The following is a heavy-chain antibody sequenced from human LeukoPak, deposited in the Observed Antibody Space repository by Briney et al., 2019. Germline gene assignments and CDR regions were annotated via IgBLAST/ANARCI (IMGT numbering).Heavy chain of an antibody. V-gene: IGHV1-69*05. CDR3: ARGRGGGYSGYDCSY. CDR1: GGTFSSYA. D-gene: IGHD5-12*01. Sequence: GASVKVSCKASGGTFSSYAISWVRQAPGQGLEWMGGIIPIFGTANYAQKFQGRVTITTDESTSTAYMELSSLRSEDTAVYYCARGRGGGYSGYDCSYWGQGTLVTVSS. CDR2: IIPIFGTA. J-gene: IGHJ4*02.